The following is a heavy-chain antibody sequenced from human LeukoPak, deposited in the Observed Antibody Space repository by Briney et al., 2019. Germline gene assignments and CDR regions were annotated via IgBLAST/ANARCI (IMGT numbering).Heavy chain of an antibody. CDR3: ARVVSMTMIVVIPLYFDY. J-gene: IGHJ4*02. CDR1: GYSISSGYY. D-gene: IGHD3-22*01. Sequence: SETLSLTCTVSGYSISSGYYWGWIRQPPGKGLEWIGKIFHSGSTYYNPSLKSRVTISVDTSKNQFSLKLTSVTAADTAVYYCARVVSMTMIVVIPLYFDYWGQGTLVTVSS. CDR2: IFHSGST. V-gene: IGHV4-38-2*02.